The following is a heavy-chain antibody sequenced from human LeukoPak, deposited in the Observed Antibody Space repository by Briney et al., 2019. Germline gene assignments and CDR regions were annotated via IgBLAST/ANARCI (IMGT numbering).Heavy chain of an antibody. CDR1: GGSFSGYY. D-gene: IGHD2-2*01. CDR2: INHSGST. CDR3: ARGIVVPAEGP. V-gene: IGHV4-34*01. J-gene: IGHJ5*02. Sequence: SETLSLTCAVYGGSFSGYYWSWIRQAPGKGLEWIGEINHSGSTSYIPSLKSRVTISVDTSKNQFSLRLSSVTAADTAVYYCARGIVVPAEGPWGQGTLVTVSS.